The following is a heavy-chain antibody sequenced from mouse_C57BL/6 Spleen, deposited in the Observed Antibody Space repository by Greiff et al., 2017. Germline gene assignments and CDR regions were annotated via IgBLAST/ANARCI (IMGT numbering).Heavy chain of an antibody. V-gene: IGHV1-53*01. CDR2: INPSNGGT. D-gene: IGHD1-1*01. CDR1: GYTFTSYW. CDR3: ARGGAITTVVSYWYFDV. J-gene: IGHJ1*03. Sequence: QVQLQQPGTELVKPGASVKLSCKASGYTFTSYWMHWVKQRPGQGLEWIGNINPSNGGTNYNEKFKSKATLTVNKSSSTAYMQLSSLTSEDSAVYYCARGGAITTVVSYWYFDVWGTGTTVTVSS.